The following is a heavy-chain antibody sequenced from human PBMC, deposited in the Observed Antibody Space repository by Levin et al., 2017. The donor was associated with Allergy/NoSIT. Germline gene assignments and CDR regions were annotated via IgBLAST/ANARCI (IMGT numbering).Heavy chain of an antibody. V-gene: IGHV1-2*02. D-gene: IGHD3-10*01. CDR1: GYTFTGYY. Sequence: ASVKVSCKASGYTFTGYYMHWVRQAPGQGLEWMGWINPNSGGTNYAQKFQGRVTMTRDTSISTAYMELSRLRSDDTAVYYCARVHGFLIGWFDPWGQGTLVTVSS. CDR3: ARVHGFLIGWFDP. CDR2: INPNSGGT. J-gene: IGHJ5*02.